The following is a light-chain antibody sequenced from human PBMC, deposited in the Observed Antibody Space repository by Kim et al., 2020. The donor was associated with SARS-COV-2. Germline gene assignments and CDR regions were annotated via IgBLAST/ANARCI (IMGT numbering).Light chain of an antibody. J-gene: IGKJ1*01. V-gene: IGKV1-5*03. CDR1: QSISSW. Sequence: DIQMTQSPSTLSASVGDRVTITCRASQSISSWLAWYQQKPGKAPKFLIYKASNLESGVPSRFSGSGSGTEFSLTISCLQPEDFATYYCQQYNAYPWTFGQGTKVEIK. CDR3: QQYNAYPWT. CDR2: KAS.